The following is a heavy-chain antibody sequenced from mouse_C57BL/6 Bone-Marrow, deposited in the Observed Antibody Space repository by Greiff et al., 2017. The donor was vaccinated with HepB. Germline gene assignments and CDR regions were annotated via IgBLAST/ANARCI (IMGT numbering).Heavy chain of an antibody. V-gene: IGHV1-54*01. D-gene: IGHD1-1*01. CDR2: INPGSGGT. CDR3: AGYYGSYAMDY. CDR1: GYAFTNYL. J-gene: IGHJ4*01. Sequence: QVQLKQSGAELVRPGTSVKVSCKASGYAFTNYLIEWVKQRPGQGLEWIGVINPGSGGTNYNEKFKGKATLTADKSSSTAYMQLSSLTSEDSAVYFCAGYYGSYAMDYWGQGTSVTVSS.